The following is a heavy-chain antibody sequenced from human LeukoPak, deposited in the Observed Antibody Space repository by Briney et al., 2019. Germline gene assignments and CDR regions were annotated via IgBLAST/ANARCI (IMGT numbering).Heavy chain of an antibody. CDR3: ARDCECVGYCSGGSCSYDYFDY. J-gene: IGHJ4*02. V-gene: IGHV3-30*01. CDR2: ISYDGSNK. Sequence: GRSLRLSCAASGFTFSSYAMHWVRQAPGKGLEWVAVISYDGSNKYYADSVKGRFTTSRDNSKNTLYLQMNSLRAEDTAVYYCARDCECVGYCSGGSCSYDYFDYWGQGTLVTVSS. D-gene: IGHD2-15*01. CDR1: GFTFSSYA.